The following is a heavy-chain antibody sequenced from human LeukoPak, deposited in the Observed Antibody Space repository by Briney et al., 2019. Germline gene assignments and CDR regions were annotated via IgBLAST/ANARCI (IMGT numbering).Heavy chain of an antibody. D-gene: IGHD3-22*01. CDR2: ISGSGGST. J-gene: IGHJ5*02. CDR1: GFTFSSYA. V-gene: IGHV3-23*01. CDR3: AKVQTDYYDSSGYYYTDDNWFDP. Sequence: PGGSLRLSCAASGFTFSSYAMSWVRQAPGQGPEWVSAISGSGGSTSYADSVKGRFTISRDNSKNTLYLQMNSLSAEDTAVYYCAKVQTDYYDSSGYYYTDDNWFDPWGQGTLVTVSS.